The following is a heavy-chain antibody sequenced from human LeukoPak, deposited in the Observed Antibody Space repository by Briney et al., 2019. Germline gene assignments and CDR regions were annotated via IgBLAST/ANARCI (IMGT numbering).Heavy chain of an antibody. CDR2: IYSGGST. J-gene: IGHJ3*02. CDR3: ARDENYYDSSAQGAFDI. CDR1: GFTVSSNY. V-gene: IGHV3-53*01. D-gene: IGHD3-22*01. Sequence: GGSLRLSCAASGFTVSSNYMSWVRQAPGKGLEWVSVIYSGGSTYYADSVKGRFTISRDNSKNTLYLQMNSLGAEDTAVYYCARDENYYDSSAQGAFDIWGQGTMVTVSS.